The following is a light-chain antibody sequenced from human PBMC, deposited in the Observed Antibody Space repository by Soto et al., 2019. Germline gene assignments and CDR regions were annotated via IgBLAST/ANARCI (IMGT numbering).Light chain of an antibody. CDR3: QSFDSDNHVE. J-gene: IGLJ2*01. CDR2: EDD. Sequence: NFMLTQPRSVSESPGKTVTISCTRSSGSIGSNYVQWYQQRPGSAPNTVIYEDDQRPSGVPDRFSGSIDTSSNSASLTISGLESEDEADYYCQSFDSDNHVEFGVGTKLTVL. V-gene: IGLV6-57*04. CDR1: SGSIGSNY.